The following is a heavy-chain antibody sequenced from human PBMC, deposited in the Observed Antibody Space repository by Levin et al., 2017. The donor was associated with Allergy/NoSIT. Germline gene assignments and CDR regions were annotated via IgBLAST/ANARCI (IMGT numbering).Heavy chain of an antibody. J-gene: IGHJ4*02. V-gene: IGHV3-33*01. Sequence: GGSLRLSCAASGFTFSNYGMHWVRQAPGKGPEWVAVICYDGSKKYYVDSVKGRFTISRDNSKNTLYLQMNSLRVEDTAVYYCARGAPLRVTKGFDYWGQGTLATVSS. D-gene: IGHD4-17*01. CDR2: ICYDGSKK. CDR3: ARGAPLRVTKGFDY. CDR1: GFTFSNYG.